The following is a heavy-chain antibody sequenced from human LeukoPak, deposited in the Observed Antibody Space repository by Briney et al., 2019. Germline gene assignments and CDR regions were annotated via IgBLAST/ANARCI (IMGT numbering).Heavy chain of an antibody. D-gene: IGHD3-16*01. Sequence: PSETLSLTCTVSGASISSGSYFWSWIRQPAGKALEWIGRIYTSGSTNYNPSLKSRVTISVDTSKKQFSLKLNSVTAADTAVYYCARERFTIDSWGQGTLVTVSS. CDR2: IYTSGST. J-gene: IGHJ4*02. CDR3: ARERFTIDS. CDR1: GASISSGSYF. V-gene: IGHV4-61*02.